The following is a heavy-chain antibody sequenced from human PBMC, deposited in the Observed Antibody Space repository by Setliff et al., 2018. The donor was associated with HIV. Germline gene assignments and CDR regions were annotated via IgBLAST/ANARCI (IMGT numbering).Heavy chain of an antibody. CDR2: MNPNSGNT. Sequence: ASVKVSCKASGYTFTNYDINWVRQATGQGLEWMGWMNPNSGNTGYAQKFQGRVTMTRNTSISTAYMELSSLRSEDTAVHYCARFRKFQLVGALDYWGQGTLVTVSS. D-gene: IGHD1-26*01. J-gene: IGHJ4*02. V-gene: IGHV1-8*01. CDR3: ARFRKFQLVGALDY. CDR1: GYTFTNYD.